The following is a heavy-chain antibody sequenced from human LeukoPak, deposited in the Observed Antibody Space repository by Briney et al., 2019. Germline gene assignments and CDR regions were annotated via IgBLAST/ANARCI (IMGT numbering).Heavy chain of an antibody. CDR1: GYTFTIYG. D-gene: IGHD1-26*01. Sequence: ASVKLSCKASGYTFTIYGISWVRQAPGQGLEWMGWISAYNGNTNYAQKLQGRVTMTTDTSTSTAYMELRSLRSADTAVYYCARDMIVGAATFFDAYDIWGQGTLVTVSS. CDR3: ARDMIVGAATFFDAYDI. CDR2: ISAYNGNT. V-gene: IGHV1-18*01. J-gene: IGHJ3*02.